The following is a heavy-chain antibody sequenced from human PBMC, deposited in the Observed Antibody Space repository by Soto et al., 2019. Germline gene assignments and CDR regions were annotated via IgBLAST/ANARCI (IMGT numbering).Heavy chain of an antibody. J-gene: IGHJ4*02. CDR3: ARAAYGDFDY. D-gene: IGHD4-17*01. Sequence: PSETLSLTCAVSSGTVSSSEGCAWIRQPPGKGLEWIGDIYYSGSTYYNPSLKSRVTISVDTSKNQFSLKLSSVTAADTAVYYCARAAYGDFDYWGQGTLVTVSS. CDR1: SGTVSSSEGC. V-gene: IGHV4-30-4*01. CDR2: IYYSGST.